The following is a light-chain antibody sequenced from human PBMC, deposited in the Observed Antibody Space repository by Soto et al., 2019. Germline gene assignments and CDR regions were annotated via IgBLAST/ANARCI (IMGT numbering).Light chain of an antibody. Sequence: DIQMTQSPSSLSASVGDRVTITCQASQDITLYLNWYQHKAGKATNLLIHDVSTLETGVPARFSGRGSGTIFPLTIINLQPEDVATYYCQQYDSRPNTFGQGTKVEIK. CDR3: QQYDSRPNT. J-gene: IGKJ2*01. CDR2: DVS. V-gene: IGKV1-33*01. CDR1: QDITLY.